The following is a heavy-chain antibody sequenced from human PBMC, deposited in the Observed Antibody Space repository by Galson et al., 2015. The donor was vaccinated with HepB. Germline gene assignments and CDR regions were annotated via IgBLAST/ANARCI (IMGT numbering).Heavy chain of an antibody. Sequence: SLRLSCAASGFTVSSNYMSWVRQAPGKGLEWVSIIYSGGNTYYADSVKGRFTISRDNSKNTVYLQMNSLRAEDTAVYFCACLYYYDSSVYNYYHGMDVWGQGTTVTVSS. D-gene: IGHD3-22*01. CDR3: ACLYYYDSSVYNYYHGMDV. CDR2: IYSGGNT. V-gene: IGHV3-53*01. CDR1: GFTVSSNY. J-gene: IGHJ6*02.